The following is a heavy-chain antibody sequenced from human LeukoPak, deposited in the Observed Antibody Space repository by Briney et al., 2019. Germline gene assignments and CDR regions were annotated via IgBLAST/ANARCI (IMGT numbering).Heavy chain of an antibody. J-gene: IGHJ4*02. Sequence: GESLKISCKGSGCSFNSYWIGWVRQMPGKGLEWMGIIYPGDSDTRYSPSFQGQVTISADKSISTAYLQWSSLKASDTAMYYCARLPGIVATIERYFDYWGQGTLVTVSS. CDR2: IYPGDSDT. D-gene: IGHD5-12*01. CDR1: GCSFNSYW. V-gene: IGHV5-51*01. CDR3: ARLPGIVATIERYFDY.